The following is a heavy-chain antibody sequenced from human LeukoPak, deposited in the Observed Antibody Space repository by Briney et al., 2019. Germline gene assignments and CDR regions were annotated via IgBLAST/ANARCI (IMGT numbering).Heavy chain of an antibody. D-gene: IGHD3-10*01. CDR2: INWNGGST. Sequence: PGGSLRLSCAASGFTFDDYGMSWVRQAPGKGLEWVSGINWNGGSTGYADSVKGRFTISRDNAKNSLYLQMNSLRAEDTALYYCVKDIEFGGYYGSGSSGFDLWGRGTLVTVSS. V-gene: IGHV3-20*04. CDR3: VKDIEFGGYYGSGSSGFDL. CDR1: GFTFDDYG. J-gene: IGHJ2*01.